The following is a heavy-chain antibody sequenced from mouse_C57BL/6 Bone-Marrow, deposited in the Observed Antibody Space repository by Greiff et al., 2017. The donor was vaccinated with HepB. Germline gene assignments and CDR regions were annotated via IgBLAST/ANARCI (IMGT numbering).Heavy chain of an antibody. J-gene: IGHJ3*01. D-gene: IGHD1-1*01. V-gene: IGHV5-15*04. CDR1: GFTFSDYG. CDR2: ISNLAYSI. Sequence: DVKLVESGGGLVQPGGSLKLSCAASGFTFSDYGMAWVRQAPRKGPEWVAFISNLAYSIYYADTVTGRFTISRENAKNTLYLEMSSLRSEDTAMYYCARRSGSSYVEFAYWGQGTLVTVSA. CDR3: ARRSGSSYVEFAY.